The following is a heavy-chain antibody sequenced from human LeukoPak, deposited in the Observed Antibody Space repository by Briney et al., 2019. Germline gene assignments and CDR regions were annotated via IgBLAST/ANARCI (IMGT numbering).Heavy chain of an antibody. V-gene: IGHV5-51*01. CDR1: GYSFTNNW. J-gene: IGHJ3*02. CDR3: ARHPQPYYYDSSGYYAFDI. D-gene: IGHD3-22*01. CDR2: IYPGDSDT. Sequence: GESLKISCKGSGYSFTNNWIGWVPQMPGKVLEWMGIIYPGDSDTRYSPSFQGQVTISADKSISTAYLQWSSLKASDTAMYYCARHPQPYYYDSSGYYAFDIWGQGTMVTVSS.